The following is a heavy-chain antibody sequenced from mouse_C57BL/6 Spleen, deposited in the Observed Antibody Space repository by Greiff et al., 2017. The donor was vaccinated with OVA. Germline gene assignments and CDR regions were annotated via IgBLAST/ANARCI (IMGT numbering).Heavy chain of an antibody. CDR2: IDPSDSYT. CDR1: GYTFTSYW. J-gene: IGHJ1*03. V-gene: IGHV1-59*01. CDR3: AREGRWYFDV. Sequence: VQLQQPGAELVRPGTSVKLSCKASGYTFTSYWMHWVKQRPGQGLEWIGVIDPSDSYTNYNQKFKGKATLTVDTSSSTAYLQLSSLTSEDSAVYYYAREGRWYFDVWGTGTTVTVSS.